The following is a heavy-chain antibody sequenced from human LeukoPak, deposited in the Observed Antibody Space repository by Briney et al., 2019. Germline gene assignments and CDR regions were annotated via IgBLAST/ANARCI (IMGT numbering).Heavy chain of an antibody. D-gene: IGHD1-26*01. Sequence: PGGSLRLSCTASGFSFSSFAMTWVRRAPGKGLEWLASMSSGGTYIYYADSGRGRFTISRDNSKNTLYLQMNSLRAEDTAVYYCAKDKSGSYPEAFDIWGQGTMVTVSS. CDR2: MSSGGTYI. CDR1: GFSFSSFA. J-gene: IGHJ3*02. CDR3: AKDKSGSYPEAFDI. V-gene: IGHV3-21*04.